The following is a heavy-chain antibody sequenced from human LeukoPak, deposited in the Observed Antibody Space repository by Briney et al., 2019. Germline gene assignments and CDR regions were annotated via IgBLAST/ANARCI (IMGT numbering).Heavy chain of an antibody. D-gene: IGHD3-10*01. CDR1: GFTFSIYT. CDR3: AKDFGRHLGGPGS. CDR2: ISGDGVFA. J-gene: IGHJ5*02. V-gene: IGHV3-23*01. Sequence: PGGSLRLSCVASGFTFSIYTMAWVRQVPGGGVEWVSGISGDGVFAYYADSVKGRFAISRDNSRSTVYLHMSSLRAEDTAVYYCAKDFGRHLGGPGSWGRGTLVTVSS.